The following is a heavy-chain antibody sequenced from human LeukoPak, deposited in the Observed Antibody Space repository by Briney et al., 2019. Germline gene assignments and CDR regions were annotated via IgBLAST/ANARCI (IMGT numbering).Heavy chain of an antibody. CDR1: GGSISSYY. CDR2: IYYSGST. CDR3: ARVGGDGYTRLYWYFDL. J-gene: IGHJ2*01. D-gene: IGHD5-24*01. V-gene: IGHV4-59*01. Sequence: SETLSLTCTVSGGSISSYYCSRIRQPPGKGLEWIGYIYYSGSTNYNPSLKSRVTISVDTSKNQFSLKLSSVTAADTAVYYCARVGGDGYTRLYWYFDLWGRGTLVTVSS.